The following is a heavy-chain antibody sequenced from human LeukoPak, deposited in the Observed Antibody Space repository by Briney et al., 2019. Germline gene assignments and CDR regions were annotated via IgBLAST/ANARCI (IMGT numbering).Heavy chain of an antibody. CDR1: GYTFTGYY. CDR3: ARDPSSGSYSIY. V-gene: IGHV1-2*02. D-gene: IGHD1-26*01. J-gene: IGHJ4*02. Sequence: GASVKVSCKASGYTFTGYYMHWVRQAPGQGLEWMGWINPNSGGTNYAQKFQGRVTMTRDTSISTAYMELSWLRSDDTAVYYCARDPSSGSYSIYWGQGTLVTVSS. CDR2: INPNSGGT.